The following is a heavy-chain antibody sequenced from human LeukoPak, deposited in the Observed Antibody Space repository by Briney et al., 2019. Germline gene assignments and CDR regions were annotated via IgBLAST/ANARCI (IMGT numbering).Heavy chain of an antibody. Sequence: GGSLRLSCAASGFTFTFYAMSWVRQAPGKGLEWVSVISGSGDSTHYADSVKGRFTISRDNAKNSLFLQMNSLRAEDTAVYYCARDYSPPHYYDSSGYFDSWGQGTLVTVSP. CDR1: GFTFTFYA. V-gene: IGHV3-23*01. CDR3: ARDYSPPHYYDSSGYFDS. D-gene: IGHD3-22*01. J-gene: IGHJ4*02. CDR2: ISGSGDST.